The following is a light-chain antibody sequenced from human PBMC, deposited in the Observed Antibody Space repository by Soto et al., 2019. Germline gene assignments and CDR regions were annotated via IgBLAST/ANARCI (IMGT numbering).Light chain of an antibody. V-gene: IGKV1-39*01. J-gene: IGKJ2*01. CDR2: AAS. Sequence: DIQMTQSPSSLSASFGDRVTLTCRASQSIDTYLNWYQQKPGTAPKLLMYAASTLHSGVPSRFSGSGSGTYFTLTISSLQREDFATYFCQQSHSTPYTFGQGTKLEI. CDR1: QSIDTY. CDR3: QQSHSTPYT.